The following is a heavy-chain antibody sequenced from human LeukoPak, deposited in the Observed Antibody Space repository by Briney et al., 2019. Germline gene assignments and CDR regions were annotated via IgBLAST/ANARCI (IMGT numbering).Heavy chain of an antibody. J-gene: IGHJ4*02. V-gene: IGHV3-53*04. CDR2: IYTDGKT. Sequence: PGGSLRLSCAASGFSVSSNYMSWVRQAPGKGLEWVALIYTDGKTYYAGSVKGRFTLSRHNSNNTLCLQMNSLRAEDMAVYYCARDAGGDSSGFVDFWGQGTLVTVSS. CDR3: ARDAGGDSSGFVDF. CDR1: GFSVSSNY. D-gene: IGHD6-6*01.